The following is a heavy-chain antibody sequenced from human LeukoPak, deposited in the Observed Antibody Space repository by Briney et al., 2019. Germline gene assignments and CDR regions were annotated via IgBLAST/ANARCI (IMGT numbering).Heavy chain of an antibody. V-gene: IGHV4-39*07. Sequence: SETLSLTCTVSGGSISSSSYYWSWIRQPPGKGLEWIGEINHSGSTNYNPSLKSRVTISVDTSKNQFSLKLSSVTAADTAVYYCARGLYSSGSFDIWGQGTMVTVSS. CDR1: GGSISSSSYY. D-gene: IGHD6-19*01. CDR3: ARGLYSSGSFDI. J-gene: IGHJ3*02. CDR2: INHSGST.